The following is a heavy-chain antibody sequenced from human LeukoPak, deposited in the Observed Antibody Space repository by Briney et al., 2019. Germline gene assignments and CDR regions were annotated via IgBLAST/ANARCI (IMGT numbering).Heavy chain of an antibody. CDR1: GFIFSDYY. CDR2: IGTAYSTV. Sequence: GGSLRLSCGASGFIFSDYYMGLIRQAPGEGLEWVSYIGTAYSTVYADSVKGRFTISRDNAKSSLSLQMSSLRAEDTAVYYCARTGYWNGYAFDYWGQGTPVTVSS. CDR3: ARTGYWNGYAFDY. D-gene: IGHD3-3*01. V-gene: IGHV3-11*04. J-gene: IGHJ4*02.